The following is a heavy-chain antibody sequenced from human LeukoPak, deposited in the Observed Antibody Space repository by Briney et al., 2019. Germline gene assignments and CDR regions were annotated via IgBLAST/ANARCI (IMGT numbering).Heavy chain of an antibody. Sequence: GGSLRLSSAASGSTLADYAMSCVPHAPEKGLEWDSGTNWNGGSTGYAGSVKGRFSISRDNAKNSLYLQMNSLRAEDTALYYCARDRSMTHFDFWGQGTPVTVSS. V-gene: IGHV3-20*04. CDR2: TNWNGGST. CDR1: GSTLADYA. CDR3: ARDRSMTHFDF. J-gene: IGHJ4*02.